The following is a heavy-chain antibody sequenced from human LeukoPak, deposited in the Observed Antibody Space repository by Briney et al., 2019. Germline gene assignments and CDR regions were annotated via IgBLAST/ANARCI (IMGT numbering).Heavy chain of an antibody. V-gene: IGHV5-51*01. CDR2: IYPGDSDT. Sequence: GESLKISCKGSGYSFTSYWIGWGRQMPGKGLEWMGIIYPGDSDTRYNPSFQGQITISADKSIGTAYLQWSSLKASDSAMYYCARHLSYCSSTSCTPGGHWGQGTLVTVSS. D-gene: IGHD2-2*01. CDR3: ARHLSYCSSTSCTPGGH. CDR1: GYSFTSYW. J-gene: IGHJ4*02.